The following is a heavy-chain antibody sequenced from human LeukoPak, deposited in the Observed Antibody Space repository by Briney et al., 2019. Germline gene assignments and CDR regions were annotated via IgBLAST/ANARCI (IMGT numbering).Heavy chain of an antibody. Sequence: ASVKVFCKASGYTFTGYYMHWVRQAPGQGLEWMGWISVYSGDTKYAQKLQGRVTMTTDTSTTTAYMELRSLRSDDTAVYYCARDLSDYSSGWYVCDYWGQGTLVTVSS. CDR1: GYTFTGYY. V-gene: IGHV1-18*04. J-gene: IGHJ4*02. D-gene: IGHD6-19*01. CDR3: ARDLSDYSSGWYVCDY. CDR2: ISVYSGDT.